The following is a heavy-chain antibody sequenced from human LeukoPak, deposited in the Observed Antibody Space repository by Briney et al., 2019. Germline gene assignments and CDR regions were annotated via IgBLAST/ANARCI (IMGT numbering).Heavy chain of an antibody. CDR1: GFTFSSYS. CDR2: INSDGSST. Sequence: GGSLRLSCAASGFTFSSYSMNWVRQAPGKGLVWVSRINSDGSSTSYADSVKGRFTISRDNAKNTLYLQMNSLRAEDTAVYYCARDGDNGAFDIWGQGTMVSVSS. J-gene: IGHJ3*02. D-gene: IGHD2-8*01. CDR3: ARDGDNGAFDI. V-gene: IGHV3-74*01.